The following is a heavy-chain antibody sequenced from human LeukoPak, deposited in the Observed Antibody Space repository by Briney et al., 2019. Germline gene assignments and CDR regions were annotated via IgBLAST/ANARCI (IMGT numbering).Heavy chain of an antibody. D-gene: IGHD2-2*03. Sequence: GGSLRLPCAASGLTFSDYTMNWVRQAPGKGLEWVSYISSSSSTISYADSVKGRFTISRDNAKNSLFLQMNSLRAEDTAVYYCASVGHCTSSSCPYYFDYWGQGTLVTVSS. V-gene: IGHV3-48*01. CDR3: ASVGHCTSSSCPYYFDY. CDR2: ISSSSSTI. CDR1: GLTFSDYT. J-gene: IGHJ4*02.